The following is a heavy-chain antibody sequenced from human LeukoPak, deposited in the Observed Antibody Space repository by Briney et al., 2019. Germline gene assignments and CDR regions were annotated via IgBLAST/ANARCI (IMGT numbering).Heavy chain of an antibody. CDR2: IYYSGST. V-gene: IGHV4-59*01. CDR1: GGSISSYY. J-gene: IGHJ3*02. Sequence: SETLSLTCTVSGGSISSYYWSWIRQPPGKGLEWIGYIYYSGSTNYNPSLKSRVTISVDTSKNQFSLKLSSVTAADTAVYYCARDRAGLGYAFDIWGQGTMVTVSS. CDR3: ARDRAGLGYAFDI. D-gene: IGHD3/OR15-3a*01.